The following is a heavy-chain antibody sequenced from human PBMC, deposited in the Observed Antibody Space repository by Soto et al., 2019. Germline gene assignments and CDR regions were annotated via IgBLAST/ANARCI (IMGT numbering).Heavy chain of an antibody. CDR2: IIPILGAA. V-gene: IGHV1-69*08. Sequence: QVQLVQSGAEMKKPGSSVKVSCKASGGTFSSSSISWVRQAPGQGLEWVGRIIPILGAANYAQKFQGRVTVTADKSRGTAYMELSSLTSEDTAVYYCAREAVVSGTPFDDWGQGTLVTVSS. CDR1: GGTFSSSS. J-gene: IGHJ4*02. D-gene: IGHD6-19*01. CDR3: AREAVVSGTPFDD.